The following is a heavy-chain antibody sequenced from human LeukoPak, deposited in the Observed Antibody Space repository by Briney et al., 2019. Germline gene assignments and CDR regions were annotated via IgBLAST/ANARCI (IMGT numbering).Heavy chain of an antibody. CDR3: ARSLYSGYDSHFDY. J-gene: IGHJ4*02. CDR2: IYYSGST. CDR1: GGPISSSSYY. V-gene: IGHV4-39*07. D-gene: IGHD5-12*01. Sequence: SETLSLTCTVSGGPISSSSYYWGWIRQPPGKGLEWIGSIYYSGSTHYNPSLKSRVTISVDMSNNQFSLKLSSVTAADTAVYYCARSLYSGYDSHFDYWGQGTLVTISS.